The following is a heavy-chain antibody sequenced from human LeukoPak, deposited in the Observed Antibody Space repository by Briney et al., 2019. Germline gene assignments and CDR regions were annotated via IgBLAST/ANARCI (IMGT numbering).Heavy chain of an antibody. Sequence: SETLSLTCTVSGGSIGSYYWSWIRQPPGKGLEWIGYIYYSGSTNYNPSLKSRVTISVDTSKNQFSLKLSSVTAADTAVYYCARGLGVMVSVTRASFHFDYWGQGTLVTVSS. CDR1: GGSIGSYY. D-gene: IGHD4-17*01. V-gene: IGHV4-59*01. CDR2: IYYSGST. CDR3: ARGLGVMVSVTRASFHFDY. J-gene: IGHJ4*02.